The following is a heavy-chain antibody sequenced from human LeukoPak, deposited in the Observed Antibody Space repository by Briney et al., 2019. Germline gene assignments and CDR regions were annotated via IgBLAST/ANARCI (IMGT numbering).Heavy chain of an antibody. CDR1: GYSFTSYW. V-gene: IGHV5-51*01. Sequence: GESLKISCKGSGYSFTSYWIGWVRQMPGKGLEWMGIIYPGDSDTRYSPSFQGQVTISADKSISTAYLQWSSLKASDTAMYYCARPRFYRYCSSTSCPYYFDYWGQGTLVTVSS. J-gene: IGHJ4*02. D-gene: IGHD2-2*01. CDR3: ARPRFYRYCSSTSCPYYFDY. CDR2: IYPGDSDT.